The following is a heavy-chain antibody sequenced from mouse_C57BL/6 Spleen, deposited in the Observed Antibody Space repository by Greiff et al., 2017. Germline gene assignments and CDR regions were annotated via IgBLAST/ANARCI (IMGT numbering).Heavy chain of an antibody. CDR2: ISSGGSYT. J-gene: IGHJ4*01. CDR1: GFTFSSYG. V-gene: IGHV5-6*01. CDR3: ARHEEYYGSIYAMDY. Sequence: EVQGVESGGDLVKPGGSLKLSCAASGFTFSSYGMSWVRQTPDKRLEWVATISSGGSYTYYPDSVKGRFTISRDNAKNTLYLQMSSLKSEDTAMYYCARHEEYYGSIYAMDYWGQGTSVTVSS. D-gene: IGHD1-1*01.